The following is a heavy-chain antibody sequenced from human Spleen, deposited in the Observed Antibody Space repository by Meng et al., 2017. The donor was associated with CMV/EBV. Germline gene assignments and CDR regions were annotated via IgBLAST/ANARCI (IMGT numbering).Heavy chain of an antibody. CDR1: GGSISSSSYY. CDR2: IYYSGST. V-gene: IGHV4-39*01. Sequence: GSLRLSCTVSGGSISSSSYYWGWIRQPPGKGLEWIGSIYYSGSTYYNPSLKSRVTISVDTSKNQFSLKLSSVTAADTAVYYCARNRKIAARPDGWFDPWGQGTLVTVSS. J-gene: IGHJ5*02. CDR3: ARNRKIAARPDGWFDP. D-gene: IGHD6-6*01.